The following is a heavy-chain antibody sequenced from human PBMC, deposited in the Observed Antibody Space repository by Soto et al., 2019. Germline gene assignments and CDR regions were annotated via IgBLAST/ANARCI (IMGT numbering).Heavy chain of an antibody. D-gene: IGHD3-22*01. V-gene: IGHV4-39*01. Sequence: QLQLQESGPGLMKPSETLSLTCTVSGGSISSTTYYWAWIRQPPGRGLEWIGSSYYSGTTYYNPSLNSRVTISVDTSKNQFSLKLASVTAADTAVYYCARTYYYDSSGYGFDYWGQGALVTVSS. CDR2: SYYSGTT. J-gene: IGHJ4*02. CDR3: ARTYYYDSSGYGFDY. CDR1: GGSISSTTYY.